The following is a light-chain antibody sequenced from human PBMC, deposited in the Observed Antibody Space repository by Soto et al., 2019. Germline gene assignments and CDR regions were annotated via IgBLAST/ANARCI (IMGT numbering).Light chain of an antibody. V-gene: IGKV1-5*03. CDR3: QQYYSYPWT. J-gene: IGKJ1*01. CDR1: QSVGTY. Sequence: DIQMTQSPSTLSASVGDRVTITCRASQSVGTYLAWFQQRPGKAPKGLISKASTLESGAPSRFTGSGSGTELALTITSLQPEDFATCYCQQYYSYPWTFGQGTKV. CDR2: KAS.